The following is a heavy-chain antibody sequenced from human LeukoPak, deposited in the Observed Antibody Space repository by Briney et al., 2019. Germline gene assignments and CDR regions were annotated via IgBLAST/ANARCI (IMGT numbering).Heavy chain of an antibody. CDR1: GGSIRGSY. Sequence: SETLSLTCTVSGGSIRGSYWTWIRQPAGKGLEWIGRIYTSGSTNYNPSLKSRVTISVDTSKNQFSLQLSSVPAADTAVYYCARDQAALAFDIWGQGTMVTVSS. CDR3: ARDQAALAFDI. CDR2: IYTSGST. J-gene: IGHJ3*02. D-gene: IGHD6-6*01. V-gene: IGHV4-4*07.